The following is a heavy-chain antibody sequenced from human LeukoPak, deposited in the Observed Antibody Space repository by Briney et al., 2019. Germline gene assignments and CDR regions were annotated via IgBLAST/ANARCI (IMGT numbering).Heavy chain of an antibody. Sequence: HPGGSLRLSCAASGFTFSSYEMNWVRQAPGKGLEWVSVIYSGGSTYYADSVKGRFTVSRDNSKNTLYLQMNSLRAEDTAVYYCASATLRCSGGSCYEMDVWGKGTTVTVSS. D-gene: IGHD2-15*01. CDR1: GFTFSSYE. CDR2: IYSGGST. J-gene: IGHJ6*04. V-gene: IGHV3-53*01. CDR3: ASATLRCSGGSCYEMDV.